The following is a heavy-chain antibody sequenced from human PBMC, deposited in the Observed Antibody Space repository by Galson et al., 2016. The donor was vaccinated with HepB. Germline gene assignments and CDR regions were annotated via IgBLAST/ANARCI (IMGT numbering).Heavy chain of an antibody. CDR3: ARGHYFDY. D-gene: IGHD3-10*01. J-gene: IGHJ4*02. CDR1: GFSFSSHG. Sequence: SLRLSCAGSGFSFSSHGMARVRQAPGKGLEWVANIKEGGRDRDKYYVDSVRGRFSISRDDAENSLSLRMDSLRTEDTAVYYCARGHYFDYSGQGTLVTVSS. V-gene: IGHV3-7*03. CDR2: IKEGGRDRDK.